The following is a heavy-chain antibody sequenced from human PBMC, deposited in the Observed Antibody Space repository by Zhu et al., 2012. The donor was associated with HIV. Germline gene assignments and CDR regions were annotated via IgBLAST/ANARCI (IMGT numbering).Heavy chain of an antibody. D-gene: IGHD3-16*01. V-gene: IGHV4-30-2*01. Sequence: QVQLQESGSGLVKPSQTLSLTCAVSGGSISSGGYSWSWIRQPPGKGLEWIGYIYHSGSTYYNPSLKSRVTISVDRSKNQFSLKLSSVTAADTAVYYCARGGVTLLDYWGQGTPGPPSPQ. CDR3: ARGGVTLLDY. CDR1: GGSISSGGYS. J-gene: IGHJ4*02. CDR2: IYHSGST.